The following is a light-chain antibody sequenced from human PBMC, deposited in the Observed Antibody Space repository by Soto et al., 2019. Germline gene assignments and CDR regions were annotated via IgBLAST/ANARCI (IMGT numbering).Light chain of an antibody. CDR1: QSVSSTY. Sequence: EIALTQSPGTLSLSPGERATLSCRASQSVSSTYLAWYQQKPGQAPRLLIHGASSRATGIPDRFSGSGSGRDFTLTISGLEPDDFAVYYCQQFGSSPFAFGQGTKLEIK. V-gene: IGKV3-20*01. J-gene: IGKJ2*01. CDR3: QQFGSSPFA. CDR2: GAS.